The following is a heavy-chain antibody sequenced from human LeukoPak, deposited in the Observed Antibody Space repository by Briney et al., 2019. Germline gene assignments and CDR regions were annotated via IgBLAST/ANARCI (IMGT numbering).Heavy chain of an antibody. D-gene: IGHD3-10*01. V-gene: IGHV3-7*01. CDR1: GFTFSSYW. CDR2: IKQDGSEK. J-gene: IGHJ4*02. CDR3: ARDELASVRDPRAFDY. Sequence: GGSLRLSCAASGFTFSSYWMSWVRQAPGKGLEWVANIKQDGSEKYYVDSVKGRFTISRDNAKNSLYLQMNSLRAEDTAVYYCARDELASVRDPRAFDYWGQGTLVTVSS.